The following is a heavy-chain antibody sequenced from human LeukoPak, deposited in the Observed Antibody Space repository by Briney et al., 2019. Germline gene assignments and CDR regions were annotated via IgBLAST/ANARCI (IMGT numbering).Heavy chain of an antibody. Sequence: GASVKVSCKASGYTFTSYDINWVRQATGQGFEWMGWMNPNSGNTGYAQKFQGRVTITRNTSISTAYMELSSLRSEDTAVYYCARVAYYYGSGSYTYGYWGQGTLVTVSS. CDR1: GYTFTSYD. V-gene: IGHV1-8*03. CDR2: MNPNSGNT. J-gene: IGHJ4*02. CDR3: ARVAYYYGSGSYTYGY. D-gene: IGHD3-10*01.